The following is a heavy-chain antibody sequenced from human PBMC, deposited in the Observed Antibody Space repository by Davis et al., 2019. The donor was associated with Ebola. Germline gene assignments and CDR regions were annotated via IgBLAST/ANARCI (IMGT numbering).Heavy chain of an antibody. J-gene: IGHJ4*02. D-gene: IGHD6-19*01. CDR2: IKSKTDGGTT. V-gene: IGHV3-15*01. CDR1: GFTFSNAW. CDR3: TTEFVAVAGSGFDY. Sequence: GESLKIPCAAPGFTFSNAWMSWVRQAPGKGLEWVSRIKSKTDGGTTDYAAPVKGRFTISRDDSKNTLYLQMNSLKTEDTAVYYCTTEFVAVAGSGFDYWGQGTLVTVSS.